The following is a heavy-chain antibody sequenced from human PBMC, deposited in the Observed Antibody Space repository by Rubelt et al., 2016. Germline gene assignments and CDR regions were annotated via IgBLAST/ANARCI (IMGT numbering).Heavy chain of an antibody. Sequence: QVQLKQWGAGVLKPSETLSLTCTVSSGSISSSRYFWGWIRQPPGKGPEWIGSISYSGSTNYNPSLKSRVTLSLDTSKSQFSLKLSAVTAADTGVYFCARAGSSGPPPLWGPGTLVTVSS. V-gene: IGHV4-39*07. D-gene: IGHD6-19*01. CDR2: ISYSGST. CDR1: SGSISSSRYF. CDR3: ARAGSSGPPPL. J-gene: IGHJ4*02.